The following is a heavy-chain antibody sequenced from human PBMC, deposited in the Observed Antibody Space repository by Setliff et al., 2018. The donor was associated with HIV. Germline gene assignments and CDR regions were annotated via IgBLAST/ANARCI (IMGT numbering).Heavy chain of an antibody. J-gene: IGHJ4*02. Sequence: SETLSLTCTVSGGSINIGSFYWSWIRQPAGKGPEWLGHVYTSGNTYYDPSLASRVAISLDTSKNQFSLNLHSVTAADTAVYYCTIEGAGTIVYSWGQGTLVTVSS. V-gene: IGHV4-61*09. CDR1: GGSINIGSFY. CDR3: TIEGAGTIVYS. D-gene: IGHD6-19*01. CDR2: VYTSGNT.